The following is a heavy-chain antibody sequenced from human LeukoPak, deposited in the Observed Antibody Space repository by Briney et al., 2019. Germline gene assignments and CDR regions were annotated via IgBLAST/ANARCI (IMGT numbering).Heavy chain of an antibody. D-gene: IGHD3-22*01. CDR1: GFTFSSYA. CDR3: AKGITMIVVAPPGY. Sequence: GGSLRLSCAASGFTFSSYAMSWVRQAPGKGLEWVSAISGSGGSTYYADSVKGRFTISRDNSKNTLYLQMNSLRAVDTAVYYCAKGITMIVVAPPGYWGQGTLVTVSS. CDR2: ISGSGGST. V-gene: IGHV3-23*01. J-gene: IGHJ4*02.